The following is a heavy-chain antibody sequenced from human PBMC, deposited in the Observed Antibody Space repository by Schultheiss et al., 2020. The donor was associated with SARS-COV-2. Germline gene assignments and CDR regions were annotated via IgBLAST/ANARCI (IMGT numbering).Heavy chain of an antibody. Sequence: SETLSLTCTVSGGSISSYYWSWIRQPPGKGLEWIGYIYYSGSTNYNPSLKSRVTISVDTSKNQFSLKLSSVTAADTAVYYCARAVAAYCGGDCYSKRDYYYYYMDVWGKGTTVTVS. CDR3: ARAVAAYCGGDCYSKRDYYYYYMDV. CDR1: GGSISSYY. J-gene: IGHJ6*03. CDR2: IYYSGST. V-gene: IGHV4-59*01. D-gene: IGHD2-21*01.